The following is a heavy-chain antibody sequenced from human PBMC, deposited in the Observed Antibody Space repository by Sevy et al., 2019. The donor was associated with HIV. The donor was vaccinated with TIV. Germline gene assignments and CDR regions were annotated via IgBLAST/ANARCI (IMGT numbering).Heavy chain of an antibody. Sequence: GGSLRLSCATSGFHFNYHDMHWVRQAPGKGLEWVSSISSNSKYLYYADSVKGRFTVSRDNARSSLFLQLSDLRAGDTAVYYCARETGAAYNSDTSGFDYWGQGTLVTVSS. V-gene: IGHV3-21*06. D-gene: IGHD3-22*01. CDR1: GFHFNYHD. J-gene: IGHJ4*02. CDR3: ARETGAAYNSDTSGFDY. CDR2: ISSNSKYL.